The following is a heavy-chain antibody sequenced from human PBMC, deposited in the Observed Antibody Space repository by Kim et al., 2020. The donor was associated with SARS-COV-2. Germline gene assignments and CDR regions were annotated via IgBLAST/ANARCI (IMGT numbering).Heavy chain of an antibody. CDR3: ARDAGPPDVDIVATILGNYYYYYGMDV. CDR2: ISAYNGNT. D-gene: IGHD5-12*01. V-gene: IGHV1-18*01. CDR1: GYTFTSYG. J-gene: IGHJ6*02. Sequence: ASVKVSCKASGYTFTSYGISWVRQAPGQGLEWMGWISAYNGNTNYAQKLQGRVTMTTDTSTSTAYMELRSLRSDDTAVYYCARDAGPPDVDIVATILGNYYYYYGMDVWGQGTTVTVSS.